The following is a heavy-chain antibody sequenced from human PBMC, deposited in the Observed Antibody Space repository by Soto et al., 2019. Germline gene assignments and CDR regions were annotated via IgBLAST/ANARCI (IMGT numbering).Heavy chain of an antibody. V-gene: IGHV4-59*01. CDR3: ARDLAAVPRAFDF. J-gene: IGHJ4*02. D-gene: IGHD6-13*01. CDR2: VYYTGTT. Sequence: SETLSLTCTVSGGSISSYFYIWVRQPPGKGLEWIGSVYYTGTTDYNPSLKSRVTISVDTSKTQFSLNLRSVTAADTAVYYCARDLAAVPRAFDFWGRGTLVTVSS. CDR1: GGSISSYF.